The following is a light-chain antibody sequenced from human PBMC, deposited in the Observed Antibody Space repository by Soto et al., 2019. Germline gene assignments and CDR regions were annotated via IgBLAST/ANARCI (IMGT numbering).Light chain of an antibody. V-gene: IGLV1-40*01. Sequence: QSVLTQPPSVSGAPGQRVTISCTGSSSNIGAGYDVPWYQQLPGRAPKLLIYGNTNRPSGVPDRFSGSKSGTSASLAITGRQAEDEADYYCLSFDRSLSVVFGGGTKLTVL. J-gene: IGLJ2*01. CDR2: GNT. CDR1: SSNIGAGYD. CDR3: LSFDRSLSVV.